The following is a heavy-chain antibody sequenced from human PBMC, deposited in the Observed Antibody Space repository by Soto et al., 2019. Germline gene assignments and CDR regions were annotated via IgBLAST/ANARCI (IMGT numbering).Heavy chain of an antibody. CDR1: GGTFSSYA. J-gene: IGHJ4*02. CDR3: AKAGGSSGGYNWDHAY. Sequence: LVKVSCKASGGTFSSYAISWVRQAPGQGLEWMGGIIPIFGTANYAQKFQGRVTITADESTSTAYMERSSLRSEDTAVYFFAKAGGSSGGYNWDHAYWAQGPLATAS. D-gene: IGHD6-19*01. CDR2: IIPIFGTA. V-gene: IGHV1-69*13.